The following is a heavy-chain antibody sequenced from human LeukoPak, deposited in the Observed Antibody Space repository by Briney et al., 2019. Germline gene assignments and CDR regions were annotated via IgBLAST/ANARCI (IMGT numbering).Heavy chain of an antibody. CDR1: GGPFPTSSDFYA. Sequence: SETLSVTCSVSGGPFPTSSDFYAWGWVRQPPGKGLEWIGSIYYSGSTYYNPSLESRVTISMDTSRNQFSLKLSSVTGADTAVYYCARQVNHAFDIWGQGTMVIVSS. CDR3: ARQVNHAFDI. D-gene: IGHD1-14*01. J-gene: IGHJ3*02. V-gene: IGHV4-39*01. CDR2: IYYSGST.